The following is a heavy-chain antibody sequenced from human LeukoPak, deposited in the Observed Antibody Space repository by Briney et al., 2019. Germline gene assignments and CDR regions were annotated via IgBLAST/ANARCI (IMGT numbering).Heavy chain of an antibody. CDR2: SSVYNGNI. CDR1: GYTFTSYG. D-gene: IGHD3-3*01. J-gene: IGHJ5*02. Sequence: ASVKVSCKASGYTFTSYGITWVRQAPGQGLEWMGWSSVYNGNINYAQKLQGRVTMTTDKSSSTAYMELRSLRSDDTAVYYCARTNYDFWSGYYDHWFDPWGQGTLVTVSS. V-gene: IGHV1-18*01. CDR3: ARTNYDFWSGYYDHWFDP.